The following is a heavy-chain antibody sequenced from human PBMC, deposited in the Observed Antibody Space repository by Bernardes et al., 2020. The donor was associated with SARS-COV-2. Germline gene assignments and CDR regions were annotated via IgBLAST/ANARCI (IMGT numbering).Heavy chain of an antibody. CDR3: ARGMESGYLAPYFFDY. D-gene: IGHD3-22*01. Sequence: GGSLRLSCAASGFSVGTNYVTWVRQAPGKGLEWVSVIAGGGSINYADPVKGRFAISRDNSKNTVFLQMNRLRAEDTAVYYCARGMESGYLAPYFFDYWGQGALVTVSS. V-gene: IGHV3-66*02. CDR1: GFSVGTNY. CDR2: IAGGGSI. J-gene: IGHJ4*02.